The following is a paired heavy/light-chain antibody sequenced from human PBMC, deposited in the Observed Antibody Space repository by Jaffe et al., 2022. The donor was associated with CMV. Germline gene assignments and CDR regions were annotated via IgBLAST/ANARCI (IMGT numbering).Heavy chain of an antibody. V-gene: IGHV3-23*01. D-gene: IGHD3-3*01. CDR2: VTGVDGRP. CDR3: AKHWTIFGAVTDTLEY. J-gene: IGHJ4*02. CDR1: GFTFTNYA. Sequence: EVQLLESGGGLVQPGGSLRLSCAASGFTFTNYAMSWVRLAPGKGLEWVSAVTGVDGRPYYADSVEGRFTISRDISKNTLYLQMNSLRTDDTAVYYCAKHWTIFGAVTDTLEYWGQGALVTVSS.
Light chain of an antibody. Sequence: DIQMTQSPSSVSASVGDRVTITCRASQSISNWLAWYQQKPGKAPKLLIYAASNLQSGVPSRFSGSGSGTDFTLTLSSLQPEDFATYYCQQANSLPLTFGGGTKVEIK. J-gene: IGKJ4*01. CDR1: QSISNW. V-gene: IGKV1-12*01. CDR3: QQANSLPLT. CDR2: AAS.